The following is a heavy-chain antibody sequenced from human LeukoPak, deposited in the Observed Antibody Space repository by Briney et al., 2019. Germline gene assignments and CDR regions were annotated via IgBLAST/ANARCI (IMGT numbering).Heavy chain of an antibody. D-gene: IGHD6-19*01. CDR2: ISYDGSNK. CDR3: ARGGHLAVAGLNWYFDL. V-gene: IGHV3-30-3*01. J-gene: IGHJ2*01. CDR1: GFTFCRYA. Sequence: PGGPLRLSCAASGFTFCRYAMHGVPQAPGKALVGGAVISYDGSNKYYADSAKGRFTISRDNSKNTLYLQMNSLRAEDTAVYYCARGGHLAVAGLNWYFDLWGRGTLVTVSS.